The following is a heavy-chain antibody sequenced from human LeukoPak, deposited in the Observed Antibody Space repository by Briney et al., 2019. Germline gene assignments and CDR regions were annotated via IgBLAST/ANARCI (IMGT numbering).Heavy chain of an antibody. Sequence: SCKASGYTFSSYEMNWVRQAPGKGLEWVSYISSSGSTIYYADSVKGRFTISRDNSKNTLYLQMNSLRAEDTAVYYCAKDRWYSGYYAPDYWGQGTLVTVSS. V-gene: IGHV3-48*03. CDR3: AKDRWYSGYYAPDY. CDR1: GYTFSSYE. CDR2: ISSSGSTI. D-gene: IGHD3-22*01. J-gene: IGHJ4*02.